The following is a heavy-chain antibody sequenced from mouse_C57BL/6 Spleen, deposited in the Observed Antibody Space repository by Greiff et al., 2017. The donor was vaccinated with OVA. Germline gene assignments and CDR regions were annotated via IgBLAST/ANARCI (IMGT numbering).Heavy chain of an antibody. J-gene: IGHJ1*03. CDR2: ISSGSSTI. Sequence: EVKLVESGGGLVKPGGSLKLSCAASGFTFSDYGMHWVRQAPEKGLEWVAYISSGSSTIYYADTVKGRFTISRDNAKNTLFLQMTSLRSEDTAMYYCARRTESYWYFDVWGTGTTVTVSS. CDR1: GFTFSDYG. V-gene: IGHV5-17*01. CDR3: ARRTESYWYFDV.